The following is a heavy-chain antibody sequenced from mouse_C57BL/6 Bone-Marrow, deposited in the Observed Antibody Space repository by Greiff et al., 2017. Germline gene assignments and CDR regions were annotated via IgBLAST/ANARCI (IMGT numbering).Heavy chain of an antibody. D-gene: IGHD4-1*01. CDR1: GYSITSGYY. J-gene: IGHJ2*01. CDR3: AKGLGRGFDD. Sequence: EVKLMESGPGLVKPSQSLSLTCSVTGYSITSGYYWNWIRQFPGNKLEWMGYISYDGSNNYNPSLKNRISITRDTSKNQFFLKLNSVTTEDTATYYCAKGLGRGFDDWGQGTTLTVSS. CDR2: ISYDGSN. V-gene: IGHV3-6*01.